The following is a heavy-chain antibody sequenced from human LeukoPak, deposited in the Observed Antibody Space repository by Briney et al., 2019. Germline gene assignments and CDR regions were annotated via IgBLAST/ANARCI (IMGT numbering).Heavy chain of an antibody. D-gene: IGHD2-15*01. V-gene: IGHV1-2*02. Sequence: ASVKVSCKSSGYIFTDHYIHWVRQAPGQGLEWMGYIGPQKGGTSSPQEFRGGVTISRETSMATAYLELTRLTPDDTAVYYRAREGSGRLSKAFDLWGQGTLVTVSS. CDR2: IGPQKGGT. CDR1: GYIFTDHY. CDR3: AREGSGRLSKAFDL. J-gene: IGHJ4*02.